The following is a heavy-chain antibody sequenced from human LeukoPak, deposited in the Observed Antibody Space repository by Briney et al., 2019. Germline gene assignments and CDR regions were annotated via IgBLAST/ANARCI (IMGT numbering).Heavy chain of an antibody. D-gene: IGHD1-20*01. CDR1: GFSISSYA. CDR2: IKSDGITI. V-gene: IGHV3-74*01. CDR3: LRDLNWSLDQ. Sequence: GGSLRLSCAASGFSISSYAMNWVRQAPGKGLVWVSRIKSDGITITYADSVKGRFTISRDNAKNTLYLQMNSLRAEDTAVYYCLRDLNWSLDQWGQGTLVTVSS. J-gene: IGHJ4*02.